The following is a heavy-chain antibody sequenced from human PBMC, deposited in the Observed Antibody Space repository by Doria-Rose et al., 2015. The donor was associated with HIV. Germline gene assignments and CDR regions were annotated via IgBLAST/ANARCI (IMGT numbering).Heavy chain of an antibody. CDR2: IFSDDER. V-gene: IGHV2-26*01. D-gene: IGHD6-13*01. CDR3: ARIKSSRWYHKYYFDF. Sequence: QITLKESGPVLVKPTETLTLTCTVSGVSLSSPGMGVSWIRQPPGKALEWLANIFSDDERSYKPSLKSRLTIPRGTYKSQVVLTMTDMDPVDTATYYCARIKSSRWYHKYYFDFWGQGTLVIVSA. J-gene: IGHJ4*02. CDR1: GVSLSSPGMG.